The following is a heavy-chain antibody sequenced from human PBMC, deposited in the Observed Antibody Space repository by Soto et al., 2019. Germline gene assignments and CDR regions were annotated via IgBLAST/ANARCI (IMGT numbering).Heavy chain of an antibody. D-gene: IGHD4-4*01. CDR3: AKDSAALALTTSDPADYYYGMDV. CDR1: GFTFSSYG. Sequence: GGSLRLSCAASGFTFSSYGMHWVRQAPGKGLEWVAVISYDGSNKYYADSVKGRFTISRDNSKNTLYLQMNSLRAEDTAVYYCAKDSAALALTTSDPADYYYGMDVWGQGTTVTVSS. CDR2: ISYDGSNK. V-gene: IGHV3-30*18. J-gene: IGHJ6*02.